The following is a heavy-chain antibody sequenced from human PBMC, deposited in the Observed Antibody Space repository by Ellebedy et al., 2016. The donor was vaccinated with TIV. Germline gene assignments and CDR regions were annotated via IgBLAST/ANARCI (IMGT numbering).Heavy chain of an antibody. J-gene: IGHJ4*02. Sequence: GGSLRLSCAASGFTFSRYGLIWVRQTPGKGLEWVSFISASGFSTYYADSVKGRLTISRDNSKNTLSLQMNNLRAEDTAVYYCAKDQSHVIALGGYFDYWGQGTLVSLSS. V-gene: IGHV3-23*01. D-gene: IGHD3-22*01. CDR2: ISASGFST. CDR1: GFTFSRYG. CDR3: AKDQSHVIALGGYFDY.